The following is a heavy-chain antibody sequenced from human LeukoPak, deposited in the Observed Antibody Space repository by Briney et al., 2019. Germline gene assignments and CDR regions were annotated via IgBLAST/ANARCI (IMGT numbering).Heavy chain of an antibody. CDR1: GGSISSSSYY. V-gene: IGHV4-39*01. J-gene: IGHJ5*02. CDR3: GRGRIWSGHYTTWFGP. CDR2: IYYSGST. D-gene: IGHD3-3*01. Sequence: SETLSLTCTVSGGSISSSSYYWGWIRQPPGKGLEWIGSIYYSGSTYYNPSLKSRVTISVDTSKNQFSLKLSSVTAADTAVYYCGRGRIWSGHYTTWFGPWGQGTLVTVSS.